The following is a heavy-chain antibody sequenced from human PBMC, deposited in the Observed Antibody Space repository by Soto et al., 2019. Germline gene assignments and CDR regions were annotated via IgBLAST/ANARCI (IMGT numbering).Heavy chain of an antibody. CDR2: ISYDGTIT. CDR1: GFTISNCG. CDR3: ATPSVAPCSSSICFSGIFDGMDV. J-gene: IGHJ6*02. D-gene: IGHD2-2*01. V-gene: IGHV3-30-3*01. Sequence: VGSRRRSCSASGFTISNCGMHWVRQAPGKGLEWVAVISYDGTITYYADSLKGRFTISRDNSKNTLYLQMNRLRTEDTAVYYCATPSVAPCSSSICFSGIFDGMDVCGQGTTVTVSS.